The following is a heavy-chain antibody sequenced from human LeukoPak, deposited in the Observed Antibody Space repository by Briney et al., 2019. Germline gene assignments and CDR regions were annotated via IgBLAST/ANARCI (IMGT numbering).Heavy chain of an antibody. V-gene: IGHV4-59*08. J-gene: IGHJ4*02. CDR2: IYYSGST. CDR3: ATTSGSSFFDY. CDR1: GGSISSYY. D-gene: IGHD1-26*01. Sequence: PSETLSLTCTVSGGSISSYYWSWIRQPPGKGLEWIGYIYYSGSTNYNPSLKSRVTISVDTSKNQFSLKLSSVTAADTAVYYCATTSGSSFFDYWGQGTLVTVSS.